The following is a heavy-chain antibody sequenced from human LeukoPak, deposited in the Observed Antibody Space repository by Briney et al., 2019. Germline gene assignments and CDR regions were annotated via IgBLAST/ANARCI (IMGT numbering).Heavy chain of an antibody. CDR3: AKDVFLTGYYNVGGDFDY. Sequence: GGSLRLSCAASGFTFSSYAMSWVRQAPGKGLEWVSAISGSGGSTYYADSVKGRFTISRDNSKNTLYLQMNSLRAEDTAVYYCAKDVFLTGYYNVGGDFDYWGQGTLVNVSS. J-gene: IGHJ4*02. V-gene: IGHV3-23*01. CDR1: GFTFSSYA. CDR2: ISGSGGST. D-gene: IGHD3-9*01.